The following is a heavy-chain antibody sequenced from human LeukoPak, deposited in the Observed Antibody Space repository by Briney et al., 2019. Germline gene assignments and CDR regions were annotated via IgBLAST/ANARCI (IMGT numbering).Heavy chain of an antibody. Sequence: SETLSLTCTVSGGSISSNNYYWGWIRQPPGKGLEWIGSIYYSGSTYYNPSLKSRVTISVDTSKNQFSLKLSSVTAADTAVYYCARRRLRYFDWLEGDYYYYYMDVWGKGTTVTISS. CDR2: IYYSGST. V-gene: IGHV4-39*07. CDR3: ARRRLRYFDWLEGDYYYYYMDV. J-gene: IGHJ6*03. D-gene: IGHD3-9*01. CDR1: GGSISSNNYY.